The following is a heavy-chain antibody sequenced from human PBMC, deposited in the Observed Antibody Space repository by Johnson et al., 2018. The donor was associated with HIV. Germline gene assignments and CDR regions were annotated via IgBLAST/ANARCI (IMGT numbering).Heavy chain of an antibody. J-gene: IGHJ3*02. V-gene: IGHV3-30*03. CDR1: GFSFSSYG. Sequence: QVQLVESGGGLIKPGGSLRLSCAASGFSFSSYGMHWVRQAPGKGLEWVAVISYDGSNKYYADSLTGRFTISRDNSKNTLYLQMNSLRAEDTAVYYCAREGPMVRSGAFDIWGQGTKVTVSS. CDR3: AREGPMVRSGAFDI. D-gene: IGHD3-10*01. CDR2: ISYDGSNK.